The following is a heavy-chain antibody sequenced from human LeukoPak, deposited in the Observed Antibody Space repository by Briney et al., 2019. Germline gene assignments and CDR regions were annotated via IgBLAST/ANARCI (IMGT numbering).Heavy chain of an antibody. CDR2: MNPNSGNT. CDR3: ARGFQGTAYYDSSGYYYPFDY. D-gene: IGHD3-22*01. J-gene: IGHJ4*02. Sequence: GASVKVSCKASGYTFTSYYMHWVRQAPGQGLEWMGWMNPNSGNTGYAQKFQGRVTITRNTSISTAYMELSSLRSEDTAVYYCARGFQGTAYYDSSGYYYPFDYWGQGTLVTVSS. V-gene: IGHV1-8*03. CDR1: GYTFTSYY.